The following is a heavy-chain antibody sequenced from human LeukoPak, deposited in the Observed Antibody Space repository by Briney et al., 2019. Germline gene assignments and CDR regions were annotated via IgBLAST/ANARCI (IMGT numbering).Heavy chain of an antibody. CDR1: GFTFSSYA. V-gene: IGHV3-23*01. CDR3: ASARESCIGSTCYEYFHH. J-gene: IGHJ1*01. CDR2: ISGGGAST. Sequence: GGSLRLSCAASGFTFSSYAMSWVRQAPGKGLEWVSAISGGGASTYYADSVHGRFTISRDNSLNTLFLQMNSLRVEDTAVYYCASARESCIGSTCYEYFHHWGQGTPLTVSS. D-gene: IGHD2-2*01.